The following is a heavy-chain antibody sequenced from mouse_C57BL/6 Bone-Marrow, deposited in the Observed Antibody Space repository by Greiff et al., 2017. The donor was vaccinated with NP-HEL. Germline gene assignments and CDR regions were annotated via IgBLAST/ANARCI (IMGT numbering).Heavy chain of an antibody. V-gene: IGHV1-55*01. CDR2: IYPGSGST. CDR1: GYTFTSYW. CDR3: ARRDDDGYSSWFAY. J-gene: IGHJ3*01. Sequence: VQLQQSGAELVKPGASVKMSCKASGYTFTSYWITWVKQRPGQGLEWIGDIYPGSGSTNYNEKFKSKATLTVDTSSSTAYMQLSSLTSEDSAVYYCARRDDDGYSSWFAYWGQGTLVTVSA. D-gene: IGHD2-3*01.